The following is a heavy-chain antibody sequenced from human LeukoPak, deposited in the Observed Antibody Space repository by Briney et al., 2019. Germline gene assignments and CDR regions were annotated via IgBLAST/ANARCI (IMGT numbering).Heavy chain of an antibody. J-gene: IGHJ4*02. V-gene: IGHV3-30*04. D-gene: IGHD6-25*01. Sequence: GGSLRFSCAASGFTFSSCAMHWVRQVPGKGLDWVAVVSYDGNDKYYADSVRGRFTISRDNSNNTLYLQMNTLRTEDTSVYYCAGRRGSQYYFDYWGQGTLVTVSP. CDR1: GFTFSSCA. CDR2: VSYDGNDK. CDR3: AGRRGSQYYFDY.